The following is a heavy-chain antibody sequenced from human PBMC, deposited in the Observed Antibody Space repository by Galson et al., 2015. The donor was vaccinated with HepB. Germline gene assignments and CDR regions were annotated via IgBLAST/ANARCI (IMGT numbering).Heavy chain of an antibody. CDR3: ARYSRSWQKITNDY. CDR2: IYPGDSDT. V-gene: IGHV5-51*01. J-gene: IGHJ4*02. Sequence: QSGAEVKKPGESLKISCKGSGYSFSTYWIAWVRQMPGKGLEWMGIIYPGDSDTRYSPSFQGQVTISADESISTAYLQWSSLKASDTAMYYCARYSRSWQKITNDYWGQGTLVTVSS. D-gene: IGHD6-13*01. CDR1: GYSFSTYW.